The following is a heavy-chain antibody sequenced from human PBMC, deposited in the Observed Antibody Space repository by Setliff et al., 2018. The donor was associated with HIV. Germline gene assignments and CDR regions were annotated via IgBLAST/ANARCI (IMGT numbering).Heavy chain of an antibody. Sequence: PSETLSPTCTASGQCISDGYYWGWIRQPPGKGLEWIGSVDHSGKTYYNPSIKSPVTLSADPFKNHISLMLRSMPAADTAVCYCAKHDFGEGSCFDPWGQGSLVTVSS. CDR3: AKHDFGEGSCFDP. CDR2: VDHSGKT. D-gene: IGHD3-16*01. V-gene: IGHV4-38-2*02. CDR1: GQCISDGYY. J-gene: IGHJ5*02.